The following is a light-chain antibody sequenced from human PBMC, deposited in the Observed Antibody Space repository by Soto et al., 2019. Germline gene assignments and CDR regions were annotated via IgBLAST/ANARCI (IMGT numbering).Light chain of an antibody. CDR2: AAS. CDR1: QVISSY. CDR3: QQYYSFPLT. Sequence: VIWMTQSPTLLSASTGDRVTISCRMSQVISSYLAWYQQKPGKAPELLIYAASTLQSGVPSRFSGSGSGTDFTLTISCLQSEDFATYYCQQYYSFPLTFGGGTKVEIK. V-gene: IGKV1D-8*01. J-gene: IGKJ4*01.